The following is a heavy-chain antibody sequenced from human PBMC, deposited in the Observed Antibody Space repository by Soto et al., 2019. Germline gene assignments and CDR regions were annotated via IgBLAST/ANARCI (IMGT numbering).Heavy chain of an antibody. V-gene: IGHV1-2*04. CDR1: GYTFTGYY. CDR2: INPNSGGT. CDR3: ARVERGEQQLRSDYYYGMDV. D-gene: IGHD6-13*01. J-gene: IGHJ6*02. Sequence: ASVKVSCKASGYTFTGYYMHWVRQAPGQGLEWMGWINPNSGGTNYAQKFQGWVTMTRDTSISTAYMELSRLRSDDTAVYYCARVERGEQQLRSDYYYGMDVWGQGTTVTVSS.